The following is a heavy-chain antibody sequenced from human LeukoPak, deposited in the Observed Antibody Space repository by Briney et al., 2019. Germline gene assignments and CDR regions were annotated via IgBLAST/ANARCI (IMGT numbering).Heavy chain of an antibody. Sequence: GGSLRLSCAASGFIFSTYWMSWVRQAPGKGLEWVANIKQDGSEKYYVDSVKGRFTISRDNAKNSLYLQMNSLIIEDTAVYYCARGKYYNILTGFSRGGYFDYWGQGTLVTVSS. V-gene: IGHV3-7*04. CDR3: ARGKYYNILTGFSRGGYFDY. D-gene: IGHD3-9*01. CDR1: GFIFSTYW. J-gene: IGHJ4*02. CDR2: IKQDGSEK.